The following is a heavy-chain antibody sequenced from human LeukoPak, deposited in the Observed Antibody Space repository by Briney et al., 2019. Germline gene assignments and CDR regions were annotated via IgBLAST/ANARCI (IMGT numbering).Heavy chain of an antibody. J-gene: IGHJ4*02. V-gene: IGHV4-59*08. Sequence: KPSETLSLTCTVSGGSISSYYWSWIRQPPGKGLEWIGYMYYTGSTTYNPSLKSRVIMSVDTSKNQLSLKLSSVTAADTAVYYCASRPIPVDIFDSWGQGTLVTVSS. CDR3: ASRPIPVDIFDS. CDR1: GGSISSYY. CDR2: MYYTGST. D-gene: IGHD6-19*01.